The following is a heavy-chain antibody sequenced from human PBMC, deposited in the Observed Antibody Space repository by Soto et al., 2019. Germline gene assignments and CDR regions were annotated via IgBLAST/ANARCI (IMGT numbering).Heavy chain of an antibody. J-gene: IGHJ4*02. CDR3: ARAPKVSGSAQTRPDF. CDR2: ISPSGAT. D-gene: IGHD6-6*01. Sequence: SETLSLTCSLYSGSLSGYYWSWIRQPPGKGLEWIGEISPSGATNYSPSLKSRVSISVDTSKNQFSLNLTSLTAADTAVYYCARAPKVSGSAQTRPDFWGQGSLVTVS. V-gene: IGHV4-34*01. CDR1: SGSLSGYY.